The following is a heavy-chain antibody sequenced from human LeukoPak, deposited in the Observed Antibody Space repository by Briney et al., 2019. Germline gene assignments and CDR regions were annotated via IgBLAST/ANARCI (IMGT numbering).Heavy chain of an antibody. Sequence: PSETLSLTCTVSGYSINSGYYWGWIRQPPGKGLEWIGIIYHSGSTYYNPSLKSRVTISVDTSKNQFSLKVSSVTAADTAVYYCAKRGNWGFFDYWGQGTLVTVSS. D-gene: IGHD7-27*01. V-gene: IGHV4-38-2*02. CDR1: GYSINSGYY. CDR3: AKRGNWGFFDY. CDR2: IYHSGST. J-gene: IGHJ4*02.